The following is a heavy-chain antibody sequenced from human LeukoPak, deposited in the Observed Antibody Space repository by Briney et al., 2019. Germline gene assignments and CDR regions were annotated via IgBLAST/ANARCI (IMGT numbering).Heavy chain of an antibody. D-gene: IGHD6-19*01. J-gene: IGHJ3*02. V-gene: IGHV1-8*03. CDR2: MNPNSGNT. CDR3: ARVYRSGGDAFDI. CDR1: GYTFTSYD. Sequence: ASVKVSCKASGYTFTSYDINWVRQATGQGLEWMGWMNPNSGNTGYAQKFQGRVTITRNTSISTAYMELSSLRSEDTAVYYCARVYRSGGDAFDIWGQGTMVTVSS.